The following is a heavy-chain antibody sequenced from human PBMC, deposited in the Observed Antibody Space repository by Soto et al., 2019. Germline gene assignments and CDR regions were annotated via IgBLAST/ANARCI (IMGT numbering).Heavy chain of an antibody. Sequence: EVQLVESGGGLVQPGGSLRLSCAASGFTFSSYSMNWVRQAPGKGLEWVSYISSSSSTIYHADSVKGRFTISRDNAKNSLYLQMNSLRAEDTAVYYCARGAHYGSGNHYYYMDVWGKGTTVTVSS. CDR1: GFTFSSYS. J-gene: IGHJ6*03. D-gene: IGHD3-10*01. CDR2: ISSSSSTI. V-gene: IGHV3-48*01. CDR3: ARGAHYGSGNHYYYMDV.